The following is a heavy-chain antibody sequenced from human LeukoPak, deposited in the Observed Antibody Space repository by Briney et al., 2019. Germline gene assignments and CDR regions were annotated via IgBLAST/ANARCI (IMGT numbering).Heavy chain of an antibody. CDR3: ARDRIRSGYSADY. Sequence: GGSLRLSCAASGFTFSSYWMSWVRQAPGKGLEWVANIKQDGSEKYYVDSVKGRFTISRDNAKNSLYLQMNGLRAEDTAVYYCARDRIRSGYSADYWGQGTLVTVSS. J-gene: IGHJ4*02. D-gene: IGHD3-22*01. CDR2: IKQDGSEK. V-gene: IGHV3-7*01. CDR1: GFTFSSYW.